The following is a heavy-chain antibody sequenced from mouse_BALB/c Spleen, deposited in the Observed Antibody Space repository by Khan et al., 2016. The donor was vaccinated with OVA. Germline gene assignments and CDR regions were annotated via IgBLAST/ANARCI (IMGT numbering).Heavy chain of an antibody. CDR1: GISITTGNYR. D-gene: IGHD2-4*01. CDR2: IYYSGTV. J-gene: IGHJ4*01. V-gene: IGHV3-5*02. Sequence: EVQLQESGPGLVKPSQTVSLTCTVTGISITTGNYRWSWIRQFPVNKLEWIGYIYYSGTVTYNPSLTSRTTITRDTSKNQFFLEMNSFTAEDTATYYCARDFDYGAMDYWGQGTSVTVSS. CDR3: ARDFDYGAMDY.